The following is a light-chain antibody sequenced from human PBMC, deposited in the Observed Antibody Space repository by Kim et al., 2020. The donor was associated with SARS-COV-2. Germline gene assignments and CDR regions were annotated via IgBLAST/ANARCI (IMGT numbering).Light chain of an antibody. Sequence: SYELTQPPSVSVAPGKTARITCGGNNIGSKSVHWYQQKPGQAPVLVIYYDSDRPSGIPERFSGSNSGNTATLTISRVEAGDEADYYCQVGDRSSDHQVFG. CDR3: QVGDRSSDHQV. CDR2: YDS. J-gene: IGLJ3*02. V-gene: IGLV3-21*04. CDR1: NIGSKS.